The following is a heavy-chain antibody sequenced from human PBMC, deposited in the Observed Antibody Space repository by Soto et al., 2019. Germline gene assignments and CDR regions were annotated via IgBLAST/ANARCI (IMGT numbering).Heavy chain of an antibody. J-gene: IGHJ4*02. CDR2: IRSKANSYAT. CDR3: DITTVTTNFDY. Sequence: EVQLVESGGGLVQPGGSLKLSCAASGFTFSGSAMHWVRQASGKGLGWVGRIRSKANSYATAYAASVKGRFTISRDDSKNTAYLQMNSLNTEDTAVYYCDITTVTTNFDYWGQGTLVTVSS. D-gene: IGHD4-4*01. V-gene: IGHV3-73*02. CDR1: GFTFSGSA.